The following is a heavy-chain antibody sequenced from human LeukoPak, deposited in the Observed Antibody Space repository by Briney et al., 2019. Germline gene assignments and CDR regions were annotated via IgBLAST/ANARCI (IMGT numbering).Heavy chain of an antibody. V-gene: IGHV4-34*01. J-gene: IGHJ5*02. CDR2: INQSGST. D-gene: IGHD3-10*01. CDR1: SGSFNGYY. Sequence: PSETLSLTCAVYSGSFNGYYWSWIRQPPGKGREWIGEINQSGSTKYNPSLESRVTISADTSKNQFSLKLSSMTAADTAVYYCARGPGSGSYFAWFDTWGQGALVTVSS. CDR3: ARGPGSGSYFAWFDT.